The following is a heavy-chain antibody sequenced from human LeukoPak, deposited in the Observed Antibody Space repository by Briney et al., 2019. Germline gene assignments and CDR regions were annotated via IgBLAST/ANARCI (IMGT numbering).Heavy chain of an antibody. Sequence: SETLSLTCTVSGGSNSSYYWSWIRQPPGKGLEWIGYIYYSGSTNYNPSLKSRVTISVDTSKNQFSLKLSSVTAADTAVYYCATHEAAAGWFDPWGQGTLVTVSS. CDR3: ATHEAAAGWFDP. CDR1: GGSNSSYY. CDR2: IYYSGST. D-gene: IGHD6-13*01. V-gene: IGHV4-59*08. J-gene: IGHJ5*02.